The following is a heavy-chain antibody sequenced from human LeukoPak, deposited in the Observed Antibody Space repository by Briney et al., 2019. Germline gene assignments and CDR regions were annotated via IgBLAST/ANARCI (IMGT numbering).Heavy chain of an antibody. CDR2: IYYNGST. V-gene: IGHV4-59*01. CDR1: GGXISGNY. CDR3: ARIRRYDYDGFRPGWVYWYFDV. D-gene: IGHD4-23*01. J-gene: IGHJ2*01. Sequence: SETLSLTCTVSGGXISGNYWSWIRQPPGKGREWIGFIYYNGSTNYNPSLKSRITISVDTSKNQFSLKLNSVTAADTAIFYCARIRRYDYDGFRPGWVYWYFDVWGRGTLVTVSS.